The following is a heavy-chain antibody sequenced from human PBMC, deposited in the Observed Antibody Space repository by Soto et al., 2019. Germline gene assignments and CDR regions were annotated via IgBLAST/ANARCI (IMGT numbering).Heavy chain of an antibody. Sequence: QVHLVQSGAEVRKPGSSVKVSCKASGGTFRNHGINWVRQAPGQGLEGVGAFIPILGTTNYAPKFQGRVTITAEESTSTAYMQLSSLRSEDSAIYFWARALLRLGELSFGSFDYWGQGTLVTVSS. CDR1: GGTFRNHG. J-gene: IGHJ4*02. V-gene: IGHV1-69*01. CDR3: ARALLRLGELSFGSFDY. CDR2: FIPILGTT. D-gene: IGHD3-16*01.